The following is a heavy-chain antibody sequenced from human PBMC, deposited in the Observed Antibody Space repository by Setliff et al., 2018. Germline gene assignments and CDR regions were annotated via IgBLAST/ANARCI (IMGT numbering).Heavy chain of an antibody. CDR2: IYSGGST. J-gene: IGHJ6*02. CDR3: ASSVLQFLEWFKVPGWDYYYGMDV. CDR1: GGSISSSSYY. D-gene: IGHD3-3*01. Sequence: QPSETLSLTCTVSGGSISSSSYYMGWVRQAPGKGLEWVSVIYSGGSTYYADSVKGRFTISRDNSKNTLYLQMNSLRAEDTAVYYCASSVLQFLEWFKVPGWDYYYGMDVWGQGTTVTVSS. V-gene: IGHV3-66*01.